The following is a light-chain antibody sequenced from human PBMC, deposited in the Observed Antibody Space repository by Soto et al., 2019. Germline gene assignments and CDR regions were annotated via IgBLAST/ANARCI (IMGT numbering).Light chain of an antibody. Sequence: GDRVTITCRASQSISSWLAWYQQKPGKAPKFLIYDASNLESGVPSRFSGSGSGTEFTLTISSLQSEDFAVYYCQQYNNWPLTFGQGTRLEIK. CDR2: DAS. CDR1: QSISSW. CDR3: QQYNNWPLT. J-gene: IGKJ5*01. V-gene: IGKV1-5*01.